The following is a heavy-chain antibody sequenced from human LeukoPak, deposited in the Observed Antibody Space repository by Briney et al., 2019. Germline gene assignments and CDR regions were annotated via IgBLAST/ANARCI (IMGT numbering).Heavy chain of an antibody. D-gene: IGHD6-13*01. J-gene: IGHJ4*02. Sequence: ASVKVSCKASGYTFTSYYMHWVRQAPGQGLEWMGIINPSGGSTSYAQKFQGRVTMTRDTSTSTVYMELSSLRSEDTAVYYCARDRGPLGLAAAPDYWGQGTLVTVSS. CDR3: ARDRGPLGLAAAPDY. V-gene: IGHV1-46*01. CDR2: INPSGGST. CDR1: GYTFTSYY.